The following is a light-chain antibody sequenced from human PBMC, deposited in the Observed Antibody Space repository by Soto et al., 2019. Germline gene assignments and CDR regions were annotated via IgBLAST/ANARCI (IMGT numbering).Light chain of an antibody. CDR3: SSYAGDYIVL. J-gene: IGLJ2*01. CDR1: SSDVGAYNY. CDR2: DVN. Sequence: QAALTQPRSVSGSPGQSVTISCTGTSSDVGAYNYVSWYQQHPGKAPKLIIYDVNQRPSGVPDRFSGSKSGNTASLTISGLQAEDEAEYYCSSYAGDYIVLFGGGTKLTVL. V-gene: IGLV2-11*01.